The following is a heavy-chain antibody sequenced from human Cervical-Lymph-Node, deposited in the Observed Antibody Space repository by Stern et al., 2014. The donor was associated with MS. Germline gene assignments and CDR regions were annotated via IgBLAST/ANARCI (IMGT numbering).Heavy chain of an antibody. CDR3: AKVKDSGWYGGDYHYAMDV. J-gene: IGHJ6*02. V-gene: IGHV3-30*18. CDR2: ISHDGSNK. CDR1: GFIFRTYG. Sequence: EQLVASGGGAVQPGRSLRLSCEASGFIFRTYGMHWVRQAPGKGLEWVAIISHDGSNKFYADSVKSRFTISRAVFTNTLFLQMDSLRPEDTAVYYCAKVKDSGWYGGDYHYAMDVWGRGTTVIVSS. D-gene: IGHD6-19*01.